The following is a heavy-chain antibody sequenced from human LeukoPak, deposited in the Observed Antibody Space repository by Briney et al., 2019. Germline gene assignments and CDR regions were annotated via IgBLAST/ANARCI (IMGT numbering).Heavy chain of an antibody. V-gene: IGHV3-7*03. CDR2: IKEDGSDK. CDR3: ARRYERSGSYYNPLDN. Sequence: PGGSLRLSCEASGFTFSSYWMTWVRQAPGKGLECVANIKEDGSDKYYADSVKGRFIISRDNAKDSLYLQMDSLRAEDTAVYYCARRYERSGSYYNPLDNWGQGTLVSVSS. J-gene: IGHJ4*02. CDR1: GFTFSSYW. D-gene: IGHD3-10*01.